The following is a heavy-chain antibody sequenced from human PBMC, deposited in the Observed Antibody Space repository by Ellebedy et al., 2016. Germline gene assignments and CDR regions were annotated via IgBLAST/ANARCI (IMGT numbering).Heavy chain of an antibody. V-gene: IGHV3-30*18. CDR2: ISYDGRDK. Sequence: GESLKISXAASGFTFSRYGMHWVRQAPGKGLEWVAVISYDGRDKRYGDSMKGRFSISRDNSKNRLFLQMSNLITEDTAMYYCAKDPSVTTSDWGQGTLVTVSS. CDR1: GFTFSRYG. J-gene: IGHJ4*02. D-gene: IGHD4-17*01. CDR3: AKDPSVTTSD.